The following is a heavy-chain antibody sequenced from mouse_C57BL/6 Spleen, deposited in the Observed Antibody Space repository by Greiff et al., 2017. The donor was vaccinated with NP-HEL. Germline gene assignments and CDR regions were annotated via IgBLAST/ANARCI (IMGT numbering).Heavy chain of an antibody. Sequence: QVQLQQSGPELAKPGASVKISCKASGYSFTSYSIHWVKQRPGQGLEWIGWIYPGSGNTKYNEKFKGKATLTADPSSSTAYMQLSSLTSEDSAVYNGARERDIYFDDWGPGTLVTVSA. CDR1: GYSFTSYS. CDR3: ARERDIYFDD. CDR2: IYPGSGNT. J-gene: IGHJ3*01. D-gene: IGHD6-1*02. V-gene: IGHV1-66*01.